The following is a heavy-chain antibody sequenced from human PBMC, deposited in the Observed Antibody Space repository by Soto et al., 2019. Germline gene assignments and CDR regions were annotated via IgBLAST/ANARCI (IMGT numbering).Heavy chain of an antibody. Sequence: PGGSLRLSCAVSGFTVSSNYMSWVRQAPGKGLEWVSVIYSGGSTYYADSVKGRFTISRDNSKNTLYLQMNSLRAEDTAVYYCARDPTIAASGGYYYYYYGMDVWGQGTTVTVSS. V-gene: IGHV3-66*01. CDR2: IYSGGST. D-gene: IGHD6-13*01. J-gene: IGHJ6*02. CDR1: GFTVSSNY. CDR3: ARDPTIAASGGYYYYYYGMDV.